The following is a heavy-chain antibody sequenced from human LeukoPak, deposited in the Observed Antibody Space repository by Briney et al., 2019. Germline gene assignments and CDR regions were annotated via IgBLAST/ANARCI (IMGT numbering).Heavy chain of an antibody. CDR1: GYSFTSYW. CDR2: IYPGDSDT. V-gene: IGHV5-51*01. Sequence: GESLKISCKGSGYSFTSYWIGWVRQMPGKGLEWMGIIYPGDSDTRYSPSFQGQVTISADKSISTAYLQWSSLKASDTAVYYCARPYYDSSGYYDAFDIWGQGTMVTVSS. J-gene: IGHJ3*02. D-gene: IGHD3-22*01. CDR3: ARPYYDSSGYYDAFDI.